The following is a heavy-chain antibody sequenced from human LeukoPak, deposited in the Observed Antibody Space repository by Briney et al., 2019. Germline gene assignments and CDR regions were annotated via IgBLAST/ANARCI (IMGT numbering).Heavy chain of an antibody. D-gene: IGHD6-6*01. CDR3: ARLYSSSPANH. Sequence: SSETLSLTCTVSGGSISSYTYYWGWIRQPPGKGLEWIGSTYYSGSTYYNPSLKSRVTISVDTSKNQFSLKLSSVTAADTAVYYCARLYSSSPANHWGQGTLVTVSS. J-gene: IGHJ5*02. CDR2: TYYSGST. V-gene: IGHV4-39*01. CDR1: GGSISSYTYY.